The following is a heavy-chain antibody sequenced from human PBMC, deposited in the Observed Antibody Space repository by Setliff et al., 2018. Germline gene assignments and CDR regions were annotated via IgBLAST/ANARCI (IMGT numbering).Heavy chain of an antibody. CDR1: GGSISSHY. V-gene: IGHV4-59*11. Sequence: LSLTCTVSGGSISSHYWSWIRQPPGKGLERIGSIYYSGSTNYNPSLKSRVTISVDTSKNQFSLKLSSVTAADTAVYYCARGKTFFGAFIRAFDIWGQGRMVT. CDR3: ARGKTFFGAFIRAFDI. J-gene: IGHJ3*02. CDR2: IYYSGST. D-gene: IGHD3-3*01.